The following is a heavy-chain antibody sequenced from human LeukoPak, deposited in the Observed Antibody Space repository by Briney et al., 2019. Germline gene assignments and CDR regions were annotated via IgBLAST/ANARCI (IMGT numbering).Heavy chain of an antibody. CDR2: IHFGGST. Sequence: NPSETLSLTCSVSGDYINSHYWTWIRQSSGRGLEWLGYIHFGGSTKYNPSLKSPVTISIDTSRTQFSLRVYSVTAADTAVYYCARKTPPGRQYQLPDYSSSSGRWVQLAVGYYFDYWGQGTLVTVSS. CDR3: ARKTPPGRQYQLPDYSSSSGRWVQLAVGYYFDY. D-gene: IGHD6-6*01. V-gene: IGHV4-59*11. J-gene: IGHJ4*02. CDR1: GDYINSHY.